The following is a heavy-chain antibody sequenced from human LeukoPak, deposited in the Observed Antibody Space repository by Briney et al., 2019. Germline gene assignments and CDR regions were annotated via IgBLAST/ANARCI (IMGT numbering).Heavy chain of an antibody. J-gene: IGHJ6*03. CDR2: INPNSGGT. V-gene: IGHV1-2*02. Sequence: GASVKVSCKASGYTFTGYYMHWVRQAPGQGLEWMGWINPNSGGTNYAQKFQGRVTMTRDTSISTAYMELRSLRSDDTAVYYCARDGYGDYEIRGENIDYYYYMDVWGKGTTVTISS. CDR3: ARDGYGDYEIRGENIDYYYYMDV. CDR1: GYTFTGYY. D-gene: IGHD4-17*01.